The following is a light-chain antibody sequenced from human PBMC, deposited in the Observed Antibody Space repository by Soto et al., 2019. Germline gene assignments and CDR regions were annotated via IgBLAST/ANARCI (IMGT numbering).Light chain of an antibody. V-gene: IGKV3-20*01. CDR3: QHYSGWPPV. Sequence: EVVLTQSPGTLSLSPGERAILSCRASQSVGSSSIIWYQQITGQAPRLLIYAASNRATGIPDRFSGSGSGTDFTLTISNLQSEDFALYYCQHYSGWPPVFGQGTKVDIK. CDR2: AAS. J-gene: IGKJ2*01. CDR1: QSVGSSS.